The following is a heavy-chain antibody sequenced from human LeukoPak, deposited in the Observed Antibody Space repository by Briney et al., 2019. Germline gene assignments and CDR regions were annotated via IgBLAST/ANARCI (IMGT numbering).Heavy chain of an antibody. J-gene: IGHJ4*02. CDR3: ARDPRLEMAYQDY. CDR1: GFTFSSYA. D-gene: IGHD5-24*01. Sequence: GGSLRLSCAASGFTFSSYAMHWVRQAPGKGLEWVAVISYDGSNKYYADSVKGRFTISRDNSKNTLYLQMNSLRAEDTAVYYCARDPRLEMAYQDYWGQGTLVTVS. V-gene: IGHV3-30*04. CDR2: ISYDGSNK.